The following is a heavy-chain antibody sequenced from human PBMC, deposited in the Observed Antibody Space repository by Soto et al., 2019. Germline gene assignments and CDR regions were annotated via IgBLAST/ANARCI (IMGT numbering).Heavy chain of an antibody. D-gene: IGHD3-22*01. Sequence: EVQLVESGGGLVQPVGSLRLSCAASGFTFSSYEMNWVRQAPGKGLEWVSYISYSGSTIYYADSVKGRFTISRDNAKNSLYLQMNSLRAEDTAVYYCARDYYDGSHYYPAGCDYWGQGTLVTVSS. V-gene: IGHV3-48*03. CDR1: GFTFSSYE. CDR2: ISYSGSTI. J-gene: IGHJ4*02. CDR3: ARDYYDGSHYYPAGCDY.